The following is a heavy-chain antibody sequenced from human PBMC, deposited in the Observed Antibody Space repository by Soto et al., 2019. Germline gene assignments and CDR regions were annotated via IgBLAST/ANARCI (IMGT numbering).Heavy chain of an antibody. CDR2: INAGNGNT. D-gene: IGHD3-16*01. CDR1: GYTFTSYA. CDR3: ASDRFVWGYYFDY. J-gene: IGHJ4*02. V-gene: IGHV1-3*01. Sequence: ASVKGSCKGSGYTFTSYAMHWVRQAPGQRLEWMGWINAGNGNTKYSQKFQGRVTITRDTSASTAYMELSSLRSEDTAVYYCASDRFVWGYYFDYWGQGTLVTVSS.